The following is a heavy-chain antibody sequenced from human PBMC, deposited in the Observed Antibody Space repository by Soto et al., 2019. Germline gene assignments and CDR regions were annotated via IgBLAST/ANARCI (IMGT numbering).Heavy chain of an antibody. CDR3: ARAYGSGSYSFYYYYYMDV. Sequence: GGSLRLSCAASGFTFSSYGMHWVRQAPGKGLEWVAVISCDGSNTYYPGSVKGRFTISRENAKNSLYLQMNSLRAGDTAVYYCARAYGSGSYSFYYYYYMDVWGKGTTVTVSS. D-gene: IGHD3-10*01. J-gene: IGHJ6*03. V-gene: IGHV3-30*03. CDR2: ISCDGSNT. CDR1: GFTFSSYG.